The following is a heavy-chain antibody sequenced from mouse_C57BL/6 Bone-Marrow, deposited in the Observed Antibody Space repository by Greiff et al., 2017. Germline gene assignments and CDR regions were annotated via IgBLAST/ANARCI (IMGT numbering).Heavy chain of an antibody. D-gene: IGHD1-1*01. V-gene: IGHV5-17*01. Sequence: EVMLVESGGGLVKPGGSLKLSCAASGFTFSDYGMHWVRQAPEKGLEWVAYISSGSSTIYYADTVKGRFTISRDNAKNTLFLQMTSLRSEDTAMYYCAREDYYGSSFFDYWGQGTTLTVSS. CDR2: ISSGSSTI. J-gene: IGHJ2*01. CDR1: GFTFSDYG. CDR3: AREDYYGSSFFDY.